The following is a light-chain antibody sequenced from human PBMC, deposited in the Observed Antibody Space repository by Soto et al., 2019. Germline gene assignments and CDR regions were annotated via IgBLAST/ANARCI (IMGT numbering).Light chain of an antibody. J-gene: IGKJ2*01. Sequence: DIQMTQSPSSVSASVGDRVTITCRPSQGISIWFAWYQQKPVKAPKLRISAASSLQSGLPSRFSLSGSSTHFTLPISSMQPEDFATNSCQPAISFQHTFRPWTKLAIK. CDR2: AAS. CDR3: QPAISFQHT. V-gene: IGKV1-12*01. CDR1: QGISIW.